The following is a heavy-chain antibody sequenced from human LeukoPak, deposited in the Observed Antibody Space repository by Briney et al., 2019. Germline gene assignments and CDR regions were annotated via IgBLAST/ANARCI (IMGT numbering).Heavy chain of an antibody. D-gene: IGHD5-12*01. J-gene: IGHJ4*02. CDR1: GFTFSSYA. CDR3: AKDLDGCDLDPYFDY. Sequence: GASVRLSCAASGFTFSSYAMSWVRQAPGKGLEGVSAISVSGGSTYYADSVKGRFTISRDNSKNTLYLQMDSLRAEDTAVYYCAKDLDGCDLDPYFDYWGQGTLVTVSS. CDR2: ISVSGGST. V-gene: IGHV3-23*01.